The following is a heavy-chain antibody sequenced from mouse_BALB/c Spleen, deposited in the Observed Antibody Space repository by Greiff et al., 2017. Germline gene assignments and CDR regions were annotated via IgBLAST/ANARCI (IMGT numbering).Heavy chain of an antibody. CDR1: GFTFSSYA. D-gene: IGHD2-1*01. CDR3: ARQDGNYWYFDV. J-gene: IGHJ1*01. CDR2: ISSGGSYT. V-gene: IGHV5-9-1*01. Sequence: EGMLVESGGGLVKPGGSLKLSCAASGFTFSSYAMSWVRQTPEKRLEWVATISSGGSYTYYPDSVKGRFTISRDNAKNTLYLQMSSLRSEDTAMYYCARQDGNYWYFDVWGAGTTVTVSS.